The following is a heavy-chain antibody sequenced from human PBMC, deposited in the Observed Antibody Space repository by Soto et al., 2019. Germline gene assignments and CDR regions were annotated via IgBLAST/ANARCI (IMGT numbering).Heavy chain of an antibody. J-gene: IGHJ4*02. CDR3: AREALGYSGYEGTGFSVY. D-gene: IGHD5-12*01. CDR2: IILILGIA. Sequence: QVQLVQSGAEVKKPGSSVKVSCKASGGTFSSYTISWVRQAPGQGLEWMGRIILILGIANYAQKFQGRVTMTADISTSTAYMELSSLRSEDTAVYYCAREALGYSGYEGTGFSVYWGQGTLVTVSS. V-gene: IGHV1-69*08. CDR1: GGTFSSYT.